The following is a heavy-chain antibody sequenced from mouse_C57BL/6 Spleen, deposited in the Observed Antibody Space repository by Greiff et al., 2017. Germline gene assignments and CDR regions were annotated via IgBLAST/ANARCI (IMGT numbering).Heavy chain of an antibody. J-gene: IGHJ2*01. CDR2: IHPNSGST. CDR3: ARACYGSSVDY. D-gene: IGHD1-1*01. Sequence: QVQLQQPGAELVKPGASVKLSCKASGYTFTSYWMHWVKQRPGQGLEWIGMIHPNSGSTNYNEKFKSKATLTVDKSSSTAYMQLSSLTSEDSAVYYCARACYGSSVDYWGQGTTLTVSS. V-gene: IGHV1-64*01. CDR1: GYTFTSYW.